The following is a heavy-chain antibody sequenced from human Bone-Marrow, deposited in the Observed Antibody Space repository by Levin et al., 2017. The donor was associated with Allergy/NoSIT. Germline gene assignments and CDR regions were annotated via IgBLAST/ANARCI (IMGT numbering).Heavy chain of an antibody. D-gene: IGHD5-24*01. V-gene: IGHV1-69*13. Sequence: SVKVSCKASGGTFNSYSISWVRQAPGQGLEWVGGIMPFSGTTDSAQKFQGRVTITADESTSTSYMDLRSLRPGDTAVYYCARVDMATISYYFDLWGQGTLVTVSS. CDR2: IMPFSGTT. CDR3: ARVDMATISYYFDL. CDR1: GGTFNSYS. J-gene: IGHJ4*02.